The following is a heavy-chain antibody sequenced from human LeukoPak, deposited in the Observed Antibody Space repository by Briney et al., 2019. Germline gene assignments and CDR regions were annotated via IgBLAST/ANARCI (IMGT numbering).Heavy chain of an antibody. CDR3: ARGRQSTDYYDSSGYYYRGLNY. J-gene: IGHJ4*02. V-gene: IGHV4-34*01. CDR1: GGSFSGYY. Sequence: PSETLSLTCAVYGGSFSGYYWSWIRQPPGQGLEWIGEINHSGSTNYNPSLKSRVTISVDTSKNQFSLKLSSVTAADTAVYYCARGRQSTDYYDSSGYYYRGLNYWGQGTLVTVSS. D-gene: IGHD3-22*01. CDR2: INHSGST.